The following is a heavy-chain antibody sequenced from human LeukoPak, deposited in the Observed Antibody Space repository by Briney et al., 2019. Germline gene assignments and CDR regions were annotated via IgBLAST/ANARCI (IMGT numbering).Heavy chain of an antibody. Sequence: GESLKISCKGSGYSFTSYWIGWVRQMPGKGLEWMGIIYPGDSDTRYSPSFQGQVTISADKSINTAYLQWSSLKASDTAMYYCARRGYYIVGATRHNWFDPWGQGTLVTVSS. J-gene: IGHJ5*02. CDR3: ARRGYYIVGATRHNWFDP. CDR1: GYSFTSYW. CDR2: IYPGDSDT. D-gene: IGHD1-26*01. V-gene: IGHV5-51*01.